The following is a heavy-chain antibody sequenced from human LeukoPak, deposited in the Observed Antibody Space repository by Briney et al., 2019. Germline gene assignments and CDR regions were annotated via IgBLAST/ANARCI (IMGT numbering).Heavy chain of an antibody. V-gene: IGHV3-23*01. Sequence: GGSLRLSCAASEFAFYNYAMSWVRQAPGKGLEWVSAISGSGGSTYYADSVKDRFTISRDNSQNTLYLQLNSLRAEDTAVYSCARDWTLNYWGQGTLVTVSS. J-gene: IGHJ4*02. CDR1: EFAFYNYA. CDR2: ISGSGGST. CDR3: ARDWTLNY. D-gene: IGHD3/OR15-3a*01.